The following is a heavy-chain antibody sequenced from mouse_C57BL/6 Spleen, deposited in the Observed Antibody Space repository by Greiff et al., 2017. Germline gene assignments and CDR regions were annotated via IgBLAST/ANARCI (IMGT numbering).Heavy chain of an antibody. J-gene: IGHJ2*01. V-gene: IGHV1-15*01. CDR1: GYTFTDYE. D-gene: IGHD1-1*01. CDR2: IDPETGGT. Sequence: QVQLQQSGAELLRPGASVTLSCKASGYTFTDYEMHWVKQTPVHGLAWIGAIDPETGGTAYNQKFKGKAILTADKSSSTAYMELRSLTSEDSAVYYCTRGYYGRSFDYWGQGTTLTVSS. CDR3: TRGYYGRSFDY.